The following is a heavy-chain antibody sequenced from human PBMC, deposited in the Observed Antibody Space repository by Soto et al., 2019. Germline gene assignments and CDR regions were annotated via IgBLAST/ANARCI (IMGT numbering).Heavy chain of an antibody. Sequence: QVQLVQSGAEVKKPGASVKVSCKASGYTFTSYGISWVRQAPGQGLEWMGWISAYNGNTNYAQKLQGRVTMTTYTSTSTAYMELRSLRSDDTAVYYFARDQPQYYYDSSCSSDYWGQGTLVTVSS. CDR2: ISAYNGNT. V-gene: IGHV1-18*01. CDR3: ARDQPQYYYDSSCSSDY. D-gene: IGHD3-22*01. CDR1: GYTFTSYG. J-gene: IGHJ4*02.